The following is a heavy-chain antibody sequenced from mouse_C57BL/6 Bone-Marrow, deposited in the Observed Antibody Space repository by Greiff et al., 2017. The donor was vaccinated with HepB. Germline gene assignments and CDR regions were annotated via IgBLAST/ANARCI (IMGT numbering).Heavy chain of an antibody. D-gene: IGHD3-2*02. Sequence: EVQIQESGGGLVQPKGSLKLSCAASGFTFNTYAMHWVRQAPGKGLEWVARIRSKSSNYATYYADSVKDRFTISRDDSQSMLYLQMNNLKTEDTAMYYCVREGSSGYVGYYAMDYWGQGTSVTVSS. CDR3: VREGSSGYVGYYAMDY. CDR1: GFTFNTYA. J-gene: IGHJ4*01. V-gene: IGHV10-3*01. CDR2: IRSKSSNYAT.